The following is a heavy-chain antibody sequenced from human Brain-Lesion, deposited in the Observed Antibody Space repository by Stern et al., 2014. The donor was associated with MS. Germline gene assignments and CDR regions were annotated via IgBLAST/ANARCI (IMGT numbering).Heavy chain of an antibody. D-gene: IGHD6-19*01. Sequence: VQLVESGGTLVQPGGSLRLSCAASGFTFSNYDMSWVRQAPGKGLEWVSDISGSDGSTSYADSVKGRFTISSDNSKNTLFLQMNSLRAEDTAVYYCAKVYGSGPFDYWGQGTRVTVSS. CDR2: ISGSDGST. V-gene: IGHV3-23*04. J-gene: IGHJ4*02. CDR1: GFTFSNYD. CDR3: AKVYGSGPFDY.